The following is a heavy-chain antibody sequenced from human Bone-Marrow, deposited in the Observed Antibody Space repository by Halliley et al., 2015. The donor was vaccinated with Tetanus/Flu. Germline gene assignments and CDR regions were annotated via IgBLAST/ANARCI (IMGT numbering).Heavy chain of an antibody. Sequence: CAASGFTFSSSGMHWVRQAPGKGLEWLALISNDGVKVYYSDSVKGRFTISRDNSKNMLYLQMNSLRVEDTAVYYCAKIGIWWGDGVFEKGWDSWGQGTLVTVSS. CDR3: AKIGIWWGDGVFEKGWDS. V-gene: IGHV3-30*18. J-gene: IGHJ4*02. CDR2: ISNDGVKV. D-gene: IGHD3-10*01. CDR1: GFTFSSSG.